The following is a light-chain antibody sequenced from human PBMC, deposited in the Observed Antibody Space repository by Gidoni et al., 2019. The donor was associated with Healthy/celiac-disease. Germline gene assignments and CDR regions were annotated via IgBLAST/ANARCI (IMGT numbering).Light chain of an antibody. CDR2: AAS. CDR1: QSISSY. CDR3: QQSYSTPYT. J-gene: IGKJ2*01. Sequence: DIQMTHSPSSLSSSVGDRVTITCRASQSISSYLNWYQQKPGKAPKLLIYAASSLQSGVPARFSGSGSGTDFTFTISSLQPEDVATYYCQQSYSTPYTFGQGTKLEIK. V-gene: IGKV1-39*01.